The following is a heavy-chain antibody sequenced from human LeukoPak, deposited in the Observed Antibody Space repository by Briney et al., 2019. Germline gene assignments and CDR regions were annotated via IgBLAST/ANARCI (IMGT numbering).Heavy chain of an antibody. V-gene: IGHV4-34*01. Sequence: ASETLSLTCAVYGGSFSGYYWSWIRQPPGKGLEWIGEINHSGSTNYNPSLKSRVTISVDTSKNQFSLKLSSVTAADTAVYYCVLSRGSYDSSGYGVRYFDYWGQGTLVTVSS. D-gene: IGHD3-22*01. CDR2: INHSGST. CDR1: GGSFSGYY. CDR3: VLSRGSYDSSGYGVRYFDY. J-gene: IGHJ4*02.